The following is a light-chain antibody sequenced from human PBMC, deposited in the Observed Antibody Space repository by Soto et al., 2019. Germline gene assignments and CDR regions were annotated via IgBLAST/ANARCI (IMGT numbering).Light chain of an antibody. V-gene: IGKV3-15*01. Sequence: IVLMQSPASVSVSPGERATLCCRASQNIYSNVAWYQQRPGQAPRLLIYRASTRATGIPARFSGSGSGTEFTLTISSLQSEDFTVYSCLQYHNLWAFGQGVKVDI. CDR2: RAS. CDR1: QNIYSN. CDR3: LQYHNLWA. J-gene: IGKJ1*01.